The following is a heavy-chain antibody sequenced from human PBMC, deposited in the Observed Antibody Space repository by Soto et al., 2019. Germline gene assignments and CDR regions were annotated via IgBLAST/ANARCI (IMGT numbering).Heavy chain of an antibody. Sequence: GGSLRLSCEVSGFTFSSYGMNWVRQGPGKGLEWVSTIGRGGDTYYADSVKGRFTISRDNSKNTLFLQMNSLRAEDTALYFCAKDGTTAGIHYYGMDVWGQGTTVTVSS. J-gene: IGHJ6*02. V-gene: IGHV3-23*01. CDR1: GFTFSSYG. D-gene: IGHD2-2*02. CDR3: AKDGTTAGIHYYGMDV. CDR2: IGRGGDT.